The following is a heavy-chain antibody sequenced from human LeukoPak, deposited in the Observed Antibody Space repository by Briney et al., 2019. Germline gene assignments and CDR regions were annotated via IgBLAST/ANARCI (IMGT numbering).Heavy chain of an antibody. V-gene: IGHV4-34*01. D-gene: IGHD1-26*01. CDR2: INHSGST. CDR1: GGSFSGYY. J-gene: IGHJ6*03. Sequence: SETLSLTCAVYGGSFSGYYWSWIRQPPGKGLEWIGEINHSGSTNYNPSLKSRVTISVDTSKNQFSLKLSSVTAADTAVYYCARDPYSGNYGNYYYYYMDVWGKGTTVTISS. CDR3: ARDPYSGNYGNYYYYYMDV.